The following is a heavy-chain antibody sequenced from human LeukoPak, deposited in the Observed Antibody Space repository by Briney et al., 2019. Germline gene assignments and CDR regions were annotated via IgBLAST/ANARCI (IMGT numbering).Heavy chain of an antibody. J-gene: IGHJ4*02. D-gene: IGHD3-3*01. CDR3: AKDYYDFWSGHGYFDY. CDR2: XSWNSGSI. Sequence: PGRSLRLSCAASGFTFDDYAMHWVRQAPGKGLXXXXXXSWNSGSIGYADSVKGRFTISRDNAKNSLYLQMNSLRAEDTALYYCAKDYYDFWSGHGYFDYWGQGTLVTVSS. CDR1: GFTFDDYA. V-gene: IGHV3-9*01.